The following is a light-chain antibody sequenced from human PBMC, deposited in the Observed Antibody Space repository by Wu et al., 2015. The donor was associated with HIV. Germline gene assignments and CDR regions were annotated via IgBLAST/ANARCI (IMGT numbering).Light chain of an antibody. CDR1: QNVGTS. CDR3: QQHGNWPPVS. CDR2: DAS. V-gene: IGKV3-11*01. Sequence: IVLTQSPVTLSLSPGDRATLFCRTSQNVGTSLAWYQHKPGRIPRILIFDASTRATGVSAKFAGTGSGTDFSLIINGLETEDSAIYYCQQHGNWPPVSFGGGTKVGD. J-gene: IGKJ4*01.